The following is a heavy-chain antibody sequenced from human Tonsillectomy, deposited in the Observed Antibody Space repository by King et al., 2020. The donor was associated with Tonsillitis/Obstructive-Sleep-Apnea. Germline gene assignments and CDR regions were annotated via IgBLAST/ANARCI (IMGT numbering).Heavy chain of an antibody. Sequence: PLQESGGGLVQPGGSLRLSCAASGFTFSSYAMSWVRQAPGKGLEWVSAISGSGGSTYYADSVKGRFTISRDNSKNTLYLQMKSLRAEDTAIYYCAKDQSISFGGVIANDYWGQGTLVTVSS. D-gene: IGHD3-16*02. CDR1: GFTFSSYA. CDR2: ISGSGGST. V-gene: IGHV3-23*01. J-gene: IGHJ4*02. CDR3: AKDQSISFGGVIANDY.